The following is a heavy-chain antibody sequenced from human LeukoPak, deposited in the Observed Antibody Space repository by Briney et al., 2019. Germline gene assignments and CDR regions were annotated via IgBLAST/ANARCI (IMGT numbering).Heavy chain of an antibody. D-gene: IGHD3-9*01. CDR1: GFTFSSYW. J-gene: IGHJ4*02. CDR2: INGDGRDK. V-gene: IGHV3-7*01. Sequence: GGSLRLSCAASGFTFSSYWMNWVRQAPGKGLEWVANINGDGRDKYYVGSVRGRFTISRDTADNALYLQMNSLRGDDTAVYYCARGVDSAIDWWGQGTLVTVSS. CDR3: ARGVDSAIDW.